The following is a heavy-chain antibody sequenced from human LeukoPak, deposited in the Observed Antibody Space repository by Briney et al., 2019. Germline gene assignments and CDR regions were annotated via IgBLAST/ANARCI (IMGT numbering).Heavy chain of an antibody. CDR1: GGTFSSYA. D-gene: IGHD4-17*01. CDR2: IIPILGIA. CDR3: ATSTVTIGAGYYYCGMDV. J-gene: IGHJ6*02. V-gene: IGHV1-69*04. Sequence: SVKVSCKASGGTFSSYAISWVRQAPGQGLEWMGRIIPILGIANYAQKFQGRVTITADKSTSTAYMELSSLRSEDTAVYYCATSTVTIGAGYYYCGMDVWGQGTTVTVSS.